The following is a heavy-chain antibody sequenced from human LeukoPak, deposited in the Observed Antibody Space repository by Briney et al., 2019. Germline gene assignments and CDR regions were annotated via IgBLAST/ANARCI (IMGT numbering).Heavy chain of an antibody. CDR3: ASYSSSWSENYFDY. J-gene: IGHJ4*02. V-gene: IGHV4-61*02. D-gene: IGHD6-13*01. CDR1: GYSISSGSYY. CDR2: IYYSGST. Sequence: PSQTLSLTCTVSGYSISSGSYYWNWIRQPAGEGLEWIGRIYYSGSTYYNPSLKSRVTISVDTSKNQFSLKLSSVTAADTAVYYCASYSSSWSENYFDYWGQGTLVTVSS.